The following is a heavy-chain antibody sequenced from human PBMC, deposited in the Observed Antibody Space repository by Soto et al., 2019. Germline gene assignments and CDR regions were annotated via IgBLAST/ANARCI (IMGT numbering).Heavy chain of an antibody. D-gene: IGHD1-1*01. CDR2: IIPILGIA. Sequence: ASVKVSCKASGGTFSSYTISWVRQAPGQGLEWMGRIIPILGIANYAQKFQGRVTITANKSTSTAYMELSSLRSEDTAVYYCARGRAGTVYYYYYMDVWGKGTTVTVSS. J-gene: IGHJ6*03. CDR1: GGTFSSYT. V-gene: IGHV1-69*02. CDR3: ARGRAGTVYYYYYMDV.